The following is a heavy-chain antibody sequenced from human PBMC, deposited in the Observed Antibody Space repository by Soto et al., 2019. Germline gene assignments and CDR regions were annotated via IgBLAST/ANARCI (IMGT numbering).Heavy chain of an antibody. D-gene: IGHD5-18*01. Sequence: ASVKVSCKASGYTFTGYYMHWVRQAPGQGLEWMGWINPNSGGTNYAQKFQGWVTMTKDTSISTAYMELSRLRSDDTAVYYCARGNSYGRYYYYGMDVWGQGTTVTVSS. J-gene: IGHJ6*02. CDR1: GYTFTGYY. CDR2: INPNSGGT. CDR3: ARGNSYGRYYYYGMDV. V-gene: IGHV1-2*04.